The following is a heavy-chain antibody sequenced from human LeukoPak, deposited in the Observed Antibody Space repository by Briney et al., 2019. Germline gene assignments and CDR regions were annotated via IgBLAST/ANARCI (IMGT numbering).Heavy chain of an antibody. V-gene: IGHV1-46*01. CDR1: GYTFTGYY. CDR3: ARGVPPIY. Sequence: ASVKVSCKASGYTFTGYYLHWVRQAPGQGLEWMGIINPSGDTTSYAQKFQGRVTMTRDTSTITVYMELSSLRSEDTAVYYCARGVPPIYWGQGNLVTVPS. D-gene: IGHD2-2*02. J-gene: IGHJ4*02. CDR2: INPSGDTT.